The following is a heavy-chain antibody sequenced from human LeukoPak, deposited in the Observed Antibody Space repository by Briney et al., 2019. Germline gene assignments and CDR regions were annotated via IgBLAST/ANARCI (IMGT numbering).Heavy chain of an antibody. CDR2: IIPIFGTA. CDR3: ASVIHPGSSWAVGI. Sequence: AASVKVSCKASGGTFSSYAISWVRQAPGHGLEWMGGIIPIFGTANYAQKFQGRVTITTDESTSTAYMELSSLRSEDTAVYYCASVIHPGSSWAVGIWGQGTMVTVSS. D-gene: IGHD6-13*01. CDR1: GGTFSSYA. J-gene: IGHJ3*02. V-gene: IGHV1-69*05.